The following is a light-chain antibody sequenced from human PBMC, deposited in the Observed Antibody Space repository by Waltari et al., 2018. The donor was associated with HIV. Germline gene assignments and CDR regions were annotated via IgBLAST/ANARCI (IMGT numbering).Light chain of an antibody. CDR2: EVN. V-gene: IGLV2-14*01. CDR3: SSYTSSNTVV. Sequence: QSALTQPASVSGSPGQSITISCTGTSSDVGGYNYVSWYQQHPGKAPKVMIYEVNNRPSGVSNRFSGSKSGNTASLTISGLQAEDEADYYCSSYTSSNTVVFGGGTKLTVL. J-gene: IGLJ2*01. CDR1: SSDVGGYNY.